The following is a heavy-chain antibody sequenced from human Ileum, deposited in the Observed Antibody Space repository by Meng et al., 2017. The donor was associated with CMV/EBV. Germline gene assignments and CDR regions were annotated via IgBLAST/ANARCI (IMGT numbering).Heavy chain of an antibody. V-gene: IGHV3-15*07. CDR2: IKNKPNGATT. J-gene: IGHJ4*02. D-gene: IGHD4-17*01. Sequence: WAASGFTFSSPWMNWVRQAPGKGLEWVGRIKNKPNGATTDYAAPVKGRFTISRDDSKNMLYLQMNSLKTEDTAVYYCATENYGLVDWGQGTLVTVSS. CDR3: ATENYGLVD. CDR1: GFTFSSPW.